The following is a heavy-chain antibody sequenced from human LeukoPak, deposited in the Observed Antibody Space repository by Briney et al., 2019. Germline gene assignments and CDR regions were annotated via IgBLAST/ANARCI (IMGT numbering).Heavy chain of an antibody. CDR2: ISSSSSYI. CDR3: ARDTLGGFGESDYFDY. V-gene: IGHV3-21*01. J-gene: IGHJ4*02. CDR1: GFTFSSYS. D-gene: IGHD3-10*01. Sequence: GGSLRLSCAASGFTFSSYSMNWVRQAPGKGLEWVSSISSSSSYIYYADSVKGRFTISRDNAKNSLYLQMNSLRAEDTAVYYCARDTLGGFGESDYFDYWGQGTLVTVSS.